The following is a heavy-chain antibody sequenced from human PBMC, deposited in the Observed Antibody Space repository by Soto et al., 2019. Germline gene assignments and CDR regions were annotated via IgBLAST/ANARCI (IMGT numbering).Heavy chain of an antibody. V-gene: IGHV3-30*18. CDR3: AKDTYYYDSSGSWSFDY. D-gene: IGHD3-22*01. Sequence: GGSLRLSCAASGFTFSSCGMHWVRQAPGKGLEWVAVISYDGSNKYYADSVKGRFTISRDNSKNTLYLQMNSLRAEDTAVYYCAKDTYYYDSSGSWSFDYWGQGTLVTVSS. J-gene: IGHJ4*02. CDR1: GFTFSSCG. CDR2: ISYDGSNK.